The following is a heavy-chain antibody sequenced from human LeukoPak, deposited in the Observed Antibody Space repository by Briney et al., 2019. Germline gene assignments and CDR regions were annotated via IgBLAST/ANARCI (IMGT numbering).Heavy chain of an antibody. Sequence: GASVKVSCKASGYTFTSYGISWVRQAHGQGLEWMGWISAYNGNTNYAQKLQGRVTMTTDTSTSTAYMELRSLRSDDTAVYYCARWHIVVVIAIISHYYYMDVWGKGTTVTVSS. D-gene: IGHD2-21*01. J-gene: IGHJ6*03. CDR3: ARWHIVVVIAIISHYYYMDV. V-gene: IGHV1-18*01. CDR1: GYTFTSYG. CDR2: ISAYNGNT.